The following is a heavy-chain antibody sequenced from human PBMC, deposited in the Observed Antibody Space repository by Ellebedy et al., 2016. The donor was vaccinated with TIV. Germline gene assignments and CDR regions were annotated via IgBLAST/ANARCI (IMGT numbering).Heavy chain of an antibody. J-gene: IGHJ6*02. V-gene: IGHV1-46*01. Sequence: ASVKVSXXASGYIFTGYYMHWVRQAPGQGLEWMGIINLSAGSRTYAQKFQGRVTMTRDTSTSTVYMELSSLRSADTAVYYCARARGWSYGMDVWGQGTTVTVSS. CDR2: INLSAGSR. CDR1: GYIFTGYY. D-gene: IGHD2-15*01. CDR3: ARARGWSYGMDV.